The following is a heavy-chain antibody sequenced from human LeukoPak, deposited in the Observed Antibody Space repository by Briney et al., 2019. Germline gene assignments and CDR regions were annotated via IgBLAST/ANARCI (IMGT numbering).Heavy chain of an antibody. V-gene: IGHV4-34*01. CDR2: IKDSGSA. Sequence: PSETLSLTCAVYGGSFSGYYWSWIRQPPGKGLGWIGEIKDSGSANYNPSLKSRVFISVDTSKNQFSLKLRSVTAADTAVYYCARGKGYTTSSRHRGIDNWGQGTLVTVSS. J-gene: IGHJ4*02. D-gene: IGHD6-6*01. CDR1: GGSFSGYY. CDR3: ARGKGYTTSSRHRGIDN.